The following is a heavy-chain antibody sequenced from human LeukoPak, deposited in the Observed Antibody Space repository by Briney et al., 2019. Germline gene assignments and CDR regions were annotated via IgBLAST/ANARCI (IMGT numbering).Heavy chain of an antibody. CDR1: GGSISSSSYY. V-gene: IGHV4-39*07. CDR3: ARAHGAGFDY. CDR2: IYYSGST. Sequence: SETLSLTCTVSGGSISSSSYYWGWIRQPPGKGLEWIGSIYYSGSTYYNPSLKSRVTISVDTSKNQFSLKLSSVTAADTAVYYCARAHGAGFDYWGQGTLVTVSS. J-gene: IGHJ4*02. D-gene: IGHD1-26*01.